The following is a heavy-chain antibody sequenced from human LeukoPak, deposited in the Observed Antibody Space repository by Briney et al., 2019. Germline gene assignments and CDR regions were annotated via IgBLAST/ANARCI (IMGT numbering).Heavy chain of an antibody. CDR1: GYSISSGDY. Sequence: SETLSLTCTVSGYSISSGDYWGWIRQPPGKGLEWIGRIYHSGTTYYNPSLKSRVTISVDTSTNQFSLKLTSVTAADTAVYYCARGPYSYDSSGAFDIWGQGTMVTVSS. J-gene: IGHJ3*02. V-gene: IGHV4-38-2*02. CDR2: IYHSGTT. CDR3: ARGPYSYDSSGAFDI. D-gene: IGHD3-22*01.